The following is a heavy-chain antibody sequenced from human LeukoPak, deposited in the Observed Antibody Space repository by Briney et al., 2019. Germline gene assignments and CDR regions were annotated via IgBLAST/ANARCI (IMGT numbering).Heavy chain of an antibody. J-gene: IGHJ4*02. V-gene: IGHV3-74*01. CDR2: INSDGSST. CDR1: GFTFSSYW. CDR3: ARGPSGYHNT. Sequence: GGSLRLSCAASGFTFSSYWMHWVRQAPGKGLVWVSRINSDGSSTRYADSVKGRFTMSRDNAKNTLYLQLNSLRAEDTAVYYCARGPSGYHNTGGQGTLVTVSS. D-gene: IGHD5-12*01.